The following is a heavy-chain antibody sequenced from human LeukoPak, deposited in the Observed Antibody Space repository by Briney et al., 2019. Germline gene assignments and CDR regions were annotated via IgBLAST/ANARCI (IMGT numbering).Heavy chain of an antibody. J-gene: IGHJ4*02. Sequence: ASVKVSCKASGGTLSSYAISWVRQAPGQGLEWMGGIIPIFGTANYAQKFQGRVTITADESTSTAYMELSSLRSEDTAVYYCARGDYYDSSGYYCDYWGQGTLVTVSS. CDR2: IIPIFGTA. D-gene: IGHD3-22*01. CDR1: GGTLSSYA. CDR3: ARGDYYDSSGYYCDY. V-gene: IGHV1-69*13.